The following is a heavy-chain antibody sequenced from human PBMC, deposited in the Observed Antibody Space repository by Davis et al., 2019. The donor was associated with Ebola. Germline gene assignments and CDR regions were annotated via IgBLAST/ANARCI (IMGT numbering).Heavy chain of an antibody. Sequence: SETLSLTCTVSGGSISSSSYYWGWIRQPPGKGLEWIGSIYYSGSTYYNPSLKSRVTISVDTSKNQFSLKLSSVTAADTAVYYCARVGALRGWFDPWGQGTLVTVSS. J-gene: IGHJ5*02. V-gene: IGHV4-39*01. CDR2: IYYSGST. CDR1: GGSISSSSYY. CDR3: ARVGALRGWFDP. D-gene: IGHD3-3*01.